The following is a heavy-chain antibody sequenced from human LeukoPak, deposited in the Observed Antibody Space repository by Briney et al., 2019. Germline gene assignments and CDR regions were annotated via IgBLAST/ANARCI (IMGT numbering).Heavy chain of an antibody. J-gene: IGHJ4*02. D-gene: IGHD6-13*01. CDR2: IYYSGST. CDR1: GGSISSGGYY. V-gene: IGHV4-31*03. Sequence: SETLSLTCTVSGGSISSGGYYWSWIRQHPGKGLEWIGYIYYSGSTYYNPSLKSRVTISVDTSKNQFSLKLSSVTAADTAVYYCATLIYSSSWYTPPRAFDYWGQGTLVTVSS. CDR3: ATLIYSSSWYTPPRAFDY.